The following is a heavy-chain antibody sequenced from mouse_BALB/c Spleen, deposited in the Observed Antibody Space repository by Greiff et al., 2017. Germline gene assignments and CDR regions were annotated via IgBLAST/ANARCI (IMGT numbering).Heavy chain of an antibody. V-gene: IGHV8-8*01. J-gene: IGHJ3*01. CDR3: ARTPAYYGNYWFAY. D-gene: IGHD2-10*01. CDR2: IWWNDDK. CDR1: GFSLSTSGMS. Sequence: QVTLKESGPGILQPSQTLSLTCSFSGFSLSTSGMSVGWIRQPSGKGLEWLAHIWWNDDKYYNPALKSRLTISKDTSNNQVFLKIASVVTADTATYYCARTPAYYGNYWFAYWGQGTLVTVSA.